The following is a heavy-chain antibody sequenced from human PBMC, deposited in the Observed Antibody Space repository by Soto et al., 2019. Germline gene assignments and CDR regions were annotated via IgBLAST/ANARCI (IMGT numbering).Heavy chain of an antibody. CDR2: ISGYNAKT. J-gene: IGHJ4*02. CDR3: ARDETYSSYFFDY. D-gene: IGHD1-26*01. V-gene: IGHV1-18*04. Sequence: QVQLVQSGAEVKQPGASVKVSCKTSGYLFNSYGLSWVRQAPGQGLEWMGWISGYNAKTTYVQKFQGRVIMTIDTSTSTAYMELRSLRFDDTAVYYCARDETYSSYFFDYWGQGTLVSVSS. CDR1: GYLFNSYG.